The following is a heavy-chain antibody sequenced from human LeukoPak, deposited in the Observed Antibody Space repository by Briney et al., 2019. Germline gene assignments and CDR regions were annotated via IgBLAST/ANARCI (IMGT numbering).Heavy chain of an antibody. CDR3: ARDRLYYYDSSGYFDY. CDR2: ISAYNGNT. D-gene: IGHD3-22*01. V-gene: IGHV1-18*04. CDR1: GYTFTGYY. Sequence: ASVKVSCKPSGYTFTGYYMHWVRQAPGQGLEWMGWISAYNGNTNYAQKLQGRVTMTTDTSTSTAYMELRSLRSDDTAVYYCARDRLYYYDSSGYFDYWGQGTLVTVSS. J-gene: IGHJ4*02.